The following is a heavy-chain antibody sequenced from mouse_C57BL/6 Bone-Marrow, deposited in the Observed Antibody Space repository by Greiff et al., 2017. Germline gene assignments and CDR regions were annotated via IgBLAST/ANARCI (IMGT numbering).Heavy chain of an antibody. CDR1: GYTFTSYW. V-gene: IGHV1-55*01. J-gene: IGHJ1*03. D-gene: IGHD2-5*01. Sequence: VQLQQPGAELVKPGASVKMSCKASGYTFTSYWITWVKQRPGQGLEWIGDIYPGSGSTNYNEKFKSKATLTVDKSYSTDYLLFSSLTSEDSAVYYIARPYYSNYRYFDVWGTGTTVTVSS. CDR2: IYPGSGST. CDR3: ARPYYSNYRYFDV.